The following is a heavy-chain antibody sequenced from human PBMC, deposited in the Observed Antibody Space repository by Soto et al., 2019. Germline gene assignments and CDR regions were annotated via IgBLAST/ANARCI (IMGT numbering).Heavy chain of an antibody. J-gene: IGHJ4*02. CDR1: VGTFNNCA. CDR3: ARGVHYDTSGYYYFY. D-gene: IGHD3-22*01. V-gene: IGHV1-69*13. Sequence: SVKVSCKASVGTFNNCAISWVRQAPGQGLEWMGGIIPMFGTANYAQKFQGRVTITADESTSTAYMELRSLRSEDTAVYYCARGVHYDTSGYYYFYWGQGTLVTVSS. CDR2: IIPMFGTA.